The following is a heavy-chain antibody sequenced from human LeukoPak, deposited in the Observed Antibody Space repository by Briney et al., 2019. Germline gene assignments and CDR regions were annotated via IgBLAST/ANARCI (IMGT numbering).Heavy chain of an antibody. J-gene: IGHJ4*02. V-gene: IGHV4-31*03. CDR3: ARDFYGDFIFDY. D-gene: IGHD4-17*01. CDR2: IYYSGST. CDR1: GGSISSGGYY. Sequence: PSETLSLTCTVSGGSISSGGYYWSWIRQHPGKGLEWIGYIYYSGSTYYSPSLKSRVTISVDTSKNQFSLKLSSVTAADTAVYYCARDFYGDFIFDYWGQGTLVTVSS.